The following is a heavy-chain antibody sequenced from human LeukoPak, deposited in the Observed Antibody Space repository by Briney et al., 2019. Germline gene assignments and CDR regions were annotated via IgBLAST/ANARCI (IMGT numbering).Heavy chain of an antibody. CDR2: IASDGNDK. V-gene: IGHV3-30*18. J-gene: IGHJ4*02. Sequence: GRSLRLSCAASGFTFGRYGLHWVRQAPGKGLEWVAVIASDGNDKKYADSVKGRFTISRDNSKNTLYLQMNSLRAEDTAVYYCAKDQRVAAAAYYFDSWGQGTLVTVSS. CDR1: GFTFGRYG. CDR3: AKDQRVAAAAYYFDS. D-gene: IGHD6-13*01.